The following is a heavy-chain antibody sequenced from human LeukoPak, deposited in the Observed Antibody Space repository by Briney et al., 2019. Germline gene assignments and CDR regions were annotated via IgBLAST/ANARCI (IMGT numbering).Heavy chain of an antibody. Sequence: SETLSLACTVSGGSISSGSYYWSWIRQPAGKGLEWIGRIYTSGSTNYNPSLKSRVTISVDTSKNQFSLKLSSVTAADTAVYYCARQVRGVIWDYFDYWGQGTLVTASS. CDR1: GGSISSGSYY. CDR2: IYTSGST. J-gene: IGHJ4*02. D-gene: IGHD3-10*01. V-gene: IGHV4-61*02. CDR3: ARQVRGVIWDYFDY.